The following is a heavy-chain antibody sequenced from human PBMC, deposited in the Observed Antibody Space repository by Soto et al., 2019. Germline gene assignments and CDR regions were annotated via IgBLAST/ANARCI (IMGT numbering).Heavy chain of an antibody. CDR2: INPNNGAT. V-gene: IGHV1-2*02. D-gene: IGHD1-1*01. Sequence: QVQLVQSGAEVKKPGASVKVSCKAPRYIFTAYVMHWVRQAPGQGLEWMGWINPNNGATHYGLSFQGRVTMTRDTSISTAYTELSSRRFDDAAVYYCASHDPGARFDPWGQGTLVIVSS. J-gene: IGHJ5*02. CDR1: RYIFTAYV. CDR3: ASHDPGARFDP.